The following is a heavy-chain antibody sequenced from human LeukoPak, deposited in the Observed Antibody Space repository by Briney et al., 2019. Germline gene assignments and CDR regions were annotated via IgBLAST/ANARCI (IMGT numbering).Heavy chain of an antibody. CDR3: ARVLRRCMDY. CDR2: IKQDGSEK. Sequence: GGSLRLSCAASGFTISSYWMSWVRQAPGKGLEWVANIKQDGSEKYYVDSVKGRFTISRDNAKNSLYLQMNSLRAEDTAVYYCARVLRRCMDYWGQGTLVTVSS. V-gene: IGHV3-7*03. J-gene: IGHJ4*02. CDR1: GFTISSYW.